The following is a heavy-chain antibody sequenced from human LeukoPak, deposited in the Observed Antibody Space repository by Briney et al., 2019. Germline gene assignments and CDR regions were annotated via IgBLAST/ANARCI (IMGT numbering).Heavy chain of an antibody. V-gene: IGHV7-4-1*02. CDR3: ARVRGYSYGQTSDY. CDR2: INTNTGNP. D-gene: IGHD5-18*01. J-gene: IGHJ4*02. CDR1: GYTFTSYA. Sequence: GGSLRLSCAASGYTFTSYAMNWVRQAPGQGLEWMGWINTNTGNPTYAQGFTGRFVFSLDTSVSTAYLQISSLKAEDTAVYYCARVRGYSYGQTSDYWGQGTLVTVSS.